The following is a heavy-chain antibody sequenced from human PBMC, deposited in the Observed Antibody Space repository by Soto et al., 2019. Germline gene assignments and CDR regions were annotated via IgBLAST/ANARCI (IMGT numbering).Heavy chain of an antibody. CDR3: ARGNPMRGLAAAGIRNYYYYMDV. Sequence: SVKVSCKASGGTFSSYTISWVRQAPGQGVEWMGRIIPILGIANYAQKFQGRVTVTADKSTSTAYMELSSLRSEDTAVYYCARGNPMRGLAAAGIRNYYYYMDVWGKGTTVTVSS. CDR2: IIPILGIA. CDR1: GGTFSSYT. D-gene: IGHD6-13*01. V-gene: IGHV1-69*02. J-gene: IGHJ6*03.